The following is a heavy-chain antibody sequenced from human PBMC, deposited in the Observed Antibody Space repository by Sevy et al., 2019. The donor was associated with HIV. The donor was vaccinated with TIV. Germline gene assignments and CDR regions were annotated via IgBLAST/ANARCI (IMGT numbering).Heavy chain of an antibody. V-gene: IGHV3-21*01. CDR2: ISSSSSYI. D-gene: IGHD2-2*01. Sequence: GGSLRLSCAASGFTFSSYSMNWVRQAPGKGLEWVSSISSSSSYIYYADSVKGRFTISRDNAKNSLYLQMNSLRAEDTAVYYCARLVVPAAPNWFDPWGQGTLVTVSS. CDR3: ARLVVPAAPNWFDP. J-gene: IGHJ5*02. CDR1: GFTFSSYS.